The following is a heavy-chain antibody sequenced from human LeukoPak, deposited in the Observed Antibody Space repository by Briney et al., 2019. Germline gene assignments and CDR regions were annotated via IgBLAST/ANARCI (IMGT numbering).Heavy chain of an antibody. CDR2: IDPSDSYT. J-gene: IGHJ6*02. CDR1: GYSFTSYR. Sequence: GESLKISCKGSGYSFTSYRISWVRQMPGKGLEWMGRIDPSDSYTNYSPSFQGHVTISADKSISTAYLQWSSLKASDTAMYYCARGSFRSLADYGMDVWGQGTTVTVSS. V-gene: IGHV5-10-1*01. D-gene: IGHD3-10*01. CDR3: ARGSFRSLADYGMDV.